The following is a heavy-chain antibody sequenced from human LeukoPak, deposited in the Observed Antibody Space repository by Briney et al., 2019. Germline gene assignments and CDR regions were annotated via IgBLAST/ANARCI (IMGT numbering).Heavy chain of an antibody. J-gene: IGHJ4*02. Sequence: GASVKVSCKASGYTFTGYYMHWVRQAPGQGLEWMGWINPNSGGTNYAQKFQGRVTMTRDTSISTAYMELSRLRSDDTAVYYCARAVSWGYYYDSSGYYYFDYWGQGTLVTVSS. D-gene: IGHD3-22*01. CDR3: ARAVSWGYYYDSSGYYYFDY. CDR2: INPNSGGT. CDR1: GYTFTGYY. V-gene: IGHV1-2*02.